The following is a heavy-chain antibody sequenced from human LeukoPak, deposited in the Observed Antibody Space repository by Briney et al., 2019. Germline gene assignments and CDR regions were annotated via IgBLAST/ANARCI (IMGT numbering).Heavy chain of an antibody. CDR3: ARDLGSGLLYYFDY. J-gene: IGHJ4*02. CDR1: GFTFSSYA. Sequence: PGGSLRLSCAASGFTFSSYAMHWVRQAPGKGLEWVAVISYDGSNKYYADSVKGRFTISRDNSKNTLYLQMNSLRAEDTAVYYCARDLGSGLLYYFDYWGQGTLVTVSA. D-gene: IGHD3-3*01. V-gene: IGHV3-30-3*01. CDR2: ISYDGSNK.